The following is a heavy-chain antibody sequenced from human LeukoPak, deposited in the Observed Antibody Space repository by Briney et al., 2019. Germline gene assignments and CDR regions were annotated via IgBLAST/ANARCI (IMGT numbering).Heavy chain of an antibody. CDR3: AKDLIWNQVDY. CDR1: GFTFDDYG. Sequence: PGGSLRLSCAASGFTFDDYGMSWVRQAPGKGLEWVSGINWSGGSTGYADSVKGRFTISRDNAKNTLYLQMNGLRAEDTAVYYCAKDLIWNQVDYWGQGTLVTVSS. J-gene: IGHJ4*02. V-gene: IGHV3-20*04. D-gene: IGHD1-1*01. CDR2: INWSGGST.